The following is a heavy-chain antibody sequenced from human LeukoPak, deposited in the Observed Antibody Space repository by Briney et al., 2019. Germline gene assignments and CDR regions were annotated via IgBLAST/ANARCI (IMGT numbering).Heavy chain of an antibody. D-gene: IGHD1-26*01. CDR3: AKDKYSGSYGPLDY. J-gene: IGHJ4*02. V-gene: IGHV3-30*18. CDR1: GFTFSNYG. CDR2: ISYDGSNK. Sequence: GGSLRFSCAASGFTFSNYGMHWVRQAPGKGLEWVAVISYDGSNKYYADSVKGRFTISRDNSKNTLYLQMNSLRAEDTAVYYCAKDKYSGSYGPLDYWGQGTLVTVSS.